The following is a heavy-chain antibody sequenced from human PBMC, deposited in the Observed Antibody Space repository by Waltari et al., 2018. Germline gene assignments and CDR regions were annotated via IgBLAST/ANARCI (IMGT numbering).Heavy chain of an antibody. V-gene: IGHV3-66*02. CDR1: GFTVRSSY. CDR3: SRGFTGLFGVVLDY. J-gene: IGHJ4*02. Sequence: EVKLVESGGGLVQPGGSLRLPCTASGFTVRSSYMNWVSQAPGKGLGVGSVIYEWWGTSYGDCGTGRFNISRGNFRNTVPLQIVHLTLYDTAVYYCSRGFTGLFGVVLDYWGQGTLVTVSS. CDR2: IYEWWGT. D-gene: IGHD3-3*01.